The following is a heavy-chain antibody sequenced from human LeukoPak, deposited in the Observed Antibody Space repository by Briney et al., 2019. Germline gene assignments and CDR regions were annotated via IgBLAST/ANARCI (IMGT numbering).Heavy chain of an antibody. Sequence: QPGESLRLSCAASGFTFSSYWMNWVRQAPGKGLVWVSRIDSDGISTNYADSVKGRFTISRDNAKNTLYLQMDSLRAEDTAVYFCARAITGDTVSTFDPWGQGTLVTVSS. CDR2: IDSDGIST. CDR3: ARAITGDTVSTFDP. J-gene: IGHJ5*02. CDR1: GFTFSSYW. V-gene: IGHV3-74*01. D-gene: IGHD2-2*01.